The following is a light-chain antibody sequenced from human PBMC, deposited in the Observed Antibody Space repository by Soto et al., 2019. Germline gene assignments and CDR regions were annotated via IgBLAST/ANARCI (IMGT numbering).Light chain of an antibody. CDR3: QQYGSSPWT. Sequence: EIVLTQSPGTLSLSPGERATLSCRASQSVSSSYLAWYQQKPGQAPRLLIYGASSRATGIPDRFSGSGSGTDFTLTISILEPEDFAGYYCQQYGSSPWTFGQGTKVELK. V-gene: IGKV3-20*01. CDR2: GAS. J-gene: IGKJ1*01. CDR1: QSVSSSY.